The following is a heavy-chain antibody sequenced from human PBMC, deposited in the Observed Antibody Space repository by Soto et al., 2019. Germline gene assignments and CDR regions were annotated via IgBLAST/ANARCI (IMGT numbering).Heavy chain of an antibody. CDR2: IYYSGST. CDR1: GGSISSYY. CDR3: ARSVTP. V-gene: IGHV4-59*01. Sequence: SETLSLTCTVSGGSISSYYWSWIRQPPGKGLEWIGYIYYSGSTNYNPSLKSRVTTSVDTSKNQFSLKLSSVTAADTAVYYCARSVTPWGQGTLVTVSA. D-gene: IGHD3-10*01. J-gene: IGHJ5*02.